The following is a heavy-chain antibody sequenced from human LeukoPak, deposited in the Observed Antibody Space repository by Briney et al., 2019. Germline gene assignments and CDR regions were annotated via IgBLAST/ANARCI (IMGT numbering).Heavy chain of an antibody. CDR3: ARERKSVDY. CDR1: GFTFSSYE. J-gene: IGHJ4*02. V-gene: IGHV3-48*03. Sequence: GGSLRLSCAASGFTFSSYEMNWVRQAPGKGLEWVSYISSSGSTIYYADSVKGRFTISRDNAKNSLYLQMNSLRAEDTAVYYCARERKSVDYWGQGTPVTVSS. CDR2: ISSSGSTI.